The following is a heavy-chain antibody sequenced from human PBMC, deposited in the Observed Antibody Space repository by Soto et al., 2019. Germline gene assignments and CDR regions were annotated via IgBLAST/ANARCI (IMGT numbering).Heavy chain of an antibody. V-gene: IGHV3-30-3*01. CDR2: ILYDGSYK. Sequence: QVQLVESGGGVVQPGRSLRLSCEASGFTFSTYAMHWVRQAPGKGLEWVAVILYDGSYKYYADSVKGRFTISRDNSKNTLYLQMSSPRMADTAVYFGARDVNRGWNYAAYWGQGTLVTVSS. D-gene: IGHD1-7*01. CDR3: ARDVNRGWNYAAY. CDR1: GFTFSTYA. J-gene: IGHJ4*02.